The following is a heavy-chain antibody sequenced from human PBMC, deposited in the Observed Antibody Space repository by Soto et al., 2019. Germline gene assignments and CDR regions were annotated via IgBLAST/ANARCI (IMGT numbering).Heavy chain of an antibody. CDR3: VRAGGNWSDGGGFEY. CDR1: GFTVSSNH. J-gene: IGHJ4*02. V-gene: IGHV3-53*02. Sequence: EVQLVETGGGLIQPGGSLRLSCAASGFTVSSNHMSWVRQAPGKGLEWVSVLYTGGTAYHADSVKGRFTISRDNSQNSLYLQLVSLPAADTTVFCCVRAGGNWSDGGGFEYWGQGTLVTVSS. D-gene: IGHD1-1*01. CDR2: LYTGGTA.